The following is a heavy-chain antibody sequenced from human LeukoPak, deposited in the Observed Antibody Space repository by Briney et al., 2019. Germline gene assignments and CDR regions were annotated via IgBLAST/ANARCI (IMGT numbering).Heavy chain of an antibody. J-gene: IGHJ4*02. CDR3: ARDLAGSGDY. CDR2: VNPNSGDT. D-gene: IGHD3-10*01. Sequence: ASVKVSCKASGYTFTGYYMHWVRQAPGQGLEWMGWVNPNSGDTNYAQKFQGRVTMTWDTSITTAFMDLSRLRSDDTAVYYCARDLAGSGDYWGQGTLVTVSS. CDR1: GYTFTGYY. V-gene: IGHV1-2*02.